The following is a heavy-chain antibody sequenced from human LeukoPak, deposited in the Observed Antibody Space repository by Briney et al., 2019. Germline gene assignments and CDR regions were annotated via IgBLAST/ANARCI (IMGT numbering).Heavy chain of an antibody. CDR2: ISAYNGNT. J-gene: IGHJ4*02. CDR1: GYTFTSYG. CDR3: ARDLLVFAAAAPRGLFDY. V-gene: IGHV1-18*01. Sequence: GASVKVSCKASGYTFTSYGISRVRQAPGQGLEWMGWISAYNGNTNYAQKLQGRVTMTTDTSTSTVYMELRSLRSDDTAVYYCARDLLVFAAAAPRGLFDYWGQGTLVTVSS. D-gene: IGHD6-13*01.